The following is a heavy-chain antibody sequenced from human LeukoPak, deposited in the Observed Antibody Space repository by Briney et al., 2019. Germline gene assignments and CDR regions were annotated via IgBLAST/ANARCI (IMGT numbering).Heavy chain of an antibody. D-gene: IGHD3-22*01. J-gene: IGHJ6*03. CDR1: GGSFSGYY. CDR3: ARAAYYYDRSYYYMDV. V-gene: IGHV4-59*01. Sequence: SETLSLTCAVYGGSFSGYYWSWIRQPPGKGLEWVGYIYYSGSTNYNPSLKSRVTISVDTSKNQFSLKLSSVTAADTAVYYCARAAYYYDRSYYYMDVWGKGTTVTISS. CDR2: IYYSGST.